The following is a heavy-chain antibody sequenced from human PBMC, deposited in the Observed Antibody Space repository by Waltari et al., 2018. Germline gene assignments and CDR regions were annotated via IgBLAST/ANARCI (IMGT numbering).Heavy chain of an antibody. V-gene: IGHV4-39*01. CDR2: IYYSGST. CDR1: GGSISSGNYY. D-gene: IGHD3-22*01. J-gene: IGHJ5*02. Sequence: QLQLQESGPGVVKPSETLSLTCTVSGGSISSGNYYWGWIRQPPGKGLEWIGSIYYSGSTYYNPSLKSRVTISVDTSKNQFYLKLNSVTAADTAVHYCARSGYYDSSGYYWWFDPWGQGTLVTVSS. CDR3: ARSGYYDSSGYYWWFDP.